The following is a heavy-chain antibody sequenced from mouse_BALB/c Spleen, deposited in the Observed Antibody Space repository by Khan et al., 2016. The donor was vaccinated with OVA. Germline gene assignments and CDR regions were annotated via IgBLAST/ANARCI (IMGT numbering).Heavy chain of an antibody. V-gene: IGHV3-2*02. J-gene: IGHJ2*01. CDR3: ARTARIKY. CDR2: ISYSGCT. CDR1: GYSITSGYG. Sequence: VQLQESGPGLVKPSQSLSLTCTVTGYSITSGYGWNWIRQFPGNKQEWTGYISYSGCTNYHPSLKSRISITRDTSKNQFFLQLNSVTTEDTATYYCARTARIKYWGQGTTLTVSA.